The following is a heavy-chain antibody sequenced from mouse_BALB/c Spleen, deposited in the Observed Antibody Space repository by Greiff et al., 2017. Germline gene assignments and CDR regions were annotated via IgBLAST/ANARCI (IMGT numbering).Heavy chain of an antibody. J-gene: IGHJ3*01. V-gene: IGHV14-3*02. Sequence: VQLQQSGAELVKPGASVKLSCTASGFNIKDTYMHWVKQRPEQGLEWIGRIDPANGNTKYDPKFQGKATITADTSSNTAYLQLSSLTSEDTAVYYCAREGYGNYCCAYWGQGTLVTVSA. CDR1: GFNIKDTY. D-gene: IGHD2-1*01. CDR3: AREGYGNYCCAY. CDR2: IDPANGNT.